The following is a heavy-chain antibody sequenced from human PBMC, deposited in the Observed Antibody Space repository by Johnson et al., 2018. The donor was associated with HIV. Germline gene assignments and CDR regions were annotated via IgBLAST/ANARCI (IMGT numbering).Heavy chain of an antibody. CDR1: GFTFSSYA. J-gene: IGHJ3*02. V-gene: IGHV3-30-3*01. CDR3: ARGYCSSTSCGPEEGNAFDI. CDR2: ISYDGSNK. Sequence: QVQLVESGGGVVQPGRSLRLSCAASGFTFSSYAMHWVRQAPGKGLEWVAVISYDGSNKYYADSVKGRFTISRDNSKNTLYLQMNSLRAEDTAVYYCARGYCSSTSCGPEEGNAFDIWGQGTMVTVSS. D-gene: IGHD2-2*01.